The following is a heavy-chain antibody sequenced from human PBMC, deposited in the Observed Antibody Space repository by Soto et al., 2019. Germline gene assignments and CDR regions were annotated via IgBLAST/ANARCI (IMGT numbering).Heavy chain of an antibody. Sequence: AGSLTLSGVVSGFTFSTYAMYWVRQAQGKGLEWVALISFDGSSEYYADSVKGRFTISRDNSKDTLYLQMNSLRAEDTAVFYCARSVRGVVNAGIDYWGQGTLVTVSS. D-gene: IGHD3-10*01. V-gene: IGHV3-30*04. CDR3: ARSVRGVVNAGIDY. CDR2: ISFDGSSE. J-gene: IGHJ4*02. CDR1: GFTFSTYA.